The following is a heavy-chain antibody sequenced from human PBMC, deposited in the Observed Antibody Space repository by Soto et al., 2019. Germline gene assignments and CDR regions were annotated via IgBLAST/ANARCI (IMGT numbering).Heavy chain of an antibody. D-gene: IGHD3-22*01. J-gene: IGHJ5*02. CDR3: TTDGLRHDSSGYDSSRPS. CDR1: GFTFSNAW. V-gene: IGHV3-15*01. Sequence: EVQLVESGGGLVKPGGSLRLSCAASGFTFSNAWMSWVRQAPGKGLEWVGRIKSKTDGGTTDYAAPVKGRFTISRDDSKNTLDLQMNSLKTEDTAVYYCTTDGLRHDSSGYDSSRPSWGQGTLVTVSS. CDR2: IKSKTDGGTT.